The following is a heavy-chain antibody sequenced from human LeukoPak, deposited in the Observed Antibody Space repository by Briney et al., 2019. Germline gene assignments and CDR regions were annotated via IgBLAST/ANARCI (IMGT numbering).Heavy chain of an antibody. CDR1: GFTFSSYS. CDR2: ISSSSSYI. D-gene: IGHD3-22*01. Sequence: KSGGSLRLSCAASGFTFSSYSMNWVRQAPGKGLEWVSSISSSSSYIYYADSVKGRFTITRDNAKNSLDLQMNSLRAEDTAAYYCARDLGESYYYDSSAMGYFDYWGQGTLVTVSS. CDR3: ARDLGESYYYDSSAMGYFDY. V-gene: IGHV3-21*01. J-gene: IGHJ4*02.